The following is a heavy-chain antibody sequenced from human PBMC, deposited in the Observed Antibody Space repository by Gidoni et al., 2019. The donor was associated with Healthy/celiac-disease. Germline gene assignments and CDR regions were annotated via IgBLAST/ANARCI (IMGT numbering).Heavy chain of an antibody. CDR2: IYWDEDK. Sequence: ITFTASVPTLLNPTQTLTLTYTFSAFSLSTIGGGVGCIRQPPGKALEWLALIYWDEDKRYSPSLKSRLTITKDTSKNQVVLTMTNMDTVDTATDYCAHSSSGWYLYRLQYFDYWGQGTLVTVSS. V-gene: IGHV2-5*02. CDR3: AHSSSGWYLYRLQYFDY. D-gene: IGHD6-19*01. CDR1: AFSLSTIGGG. J-gene: IGHJ4*02.